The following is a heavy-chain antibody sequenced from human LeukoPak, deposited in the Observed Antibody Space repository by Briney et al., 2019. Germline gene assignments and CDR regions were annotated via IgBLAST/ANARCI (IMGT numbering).Heavy chain of an antibody. CDR1: GFTFSSYA. CDR3: APHPAYYDSSGYRKFDS. CDR2: ISGSGGST. J-gene: IGHJ4*02. D-gene: IGHD3-22*01. V-gene: IGHV3-23*01. Sequence: ETGGSLRLSCAASGFTFSSYAMSWVRQAPGKGLEWVSAISGSGGSTYYADSVKGRFTISRDNSKNTLYLQMNSLRAEDTAVYYCAPHPAYYDSSGYRKFDSWGPGTLVTVSS.